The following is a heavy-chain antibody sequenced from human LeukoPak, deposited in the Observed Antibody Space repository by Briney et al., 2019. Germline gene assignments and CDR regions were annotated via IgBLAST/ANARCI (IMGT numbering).Heavy chain of an antibody. Sequence: GESLQIFSNGFGYSFTSYWIGWGRQMPGKGLEWLGIIYPSDSDTRYSPSFKGQVTISADKSINTAYLQWSSLKASDTAMYYCARQGLWGYSYGYQFYYWGQGTLVTVSS. V-gene: IGHV5-51*01. J-gene: IGHJ4*02. CDR2: IYPSDSDT. D-gene: IGHD5-18*01. CDR3: ARQGLWGYSYGYQFYY. CDR1: GYSFTSYW.